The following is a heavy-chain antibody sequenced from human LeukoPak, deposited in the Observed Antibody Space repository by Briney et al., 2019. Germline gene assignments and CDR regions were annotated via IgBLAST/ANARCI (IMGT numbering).Heavy chain of an antibody. CDR1: GFTFSDYY. D-gene: IGHD3-9*01. CDR3: ARVRYDILTGYLSYYYSYMDV. CDR2: ISSSGSTI. J-gene: IGHJ6*03. Sequence: GGSLRLSCAASGFTFSDYYMSWIRQAPGKGLEWVSYISSSGSTIYYADSVTRRFTISTDNAKNSLYLQMNSLRAEDTAVYYCARVRYDILTGYLSYYYSYMDVWGKGTTVTVSS. V-gene: IGHV3-11*01.